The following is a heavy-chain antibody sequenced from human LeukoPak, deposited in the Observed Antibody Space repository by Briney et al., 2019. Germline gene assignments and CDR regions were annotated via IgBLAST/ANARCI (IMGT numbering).Heavy chain of an antibody. Sequence: GRSLRLSCAAPGFTFSSYAMHWVRQAPGKGLEWVAVISYNGYNKYYADSVKGRFTISRDNSKKTLYLQMSSLRGEDTAVYYCAREVEAFDIWGQGTMVTVSS. CDR3: AREVEAFDI. CDR1: GFTFSSYA. J-gene: IGHJ3*02. V-gene: IGHV3-30-3*01. CDR2: ISYNGYNK.